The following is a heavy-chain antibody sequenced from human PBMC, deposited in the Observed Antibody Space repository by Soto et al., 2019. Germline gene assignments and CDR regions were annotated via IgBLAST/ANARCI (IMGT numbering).Heavy chain of an antibody. CDR2: INPNSGGT. Sequence: QVQLVQSGAEVKKPGASVKVSCKASGYTFTGYYMHWVRQAPGQGLEWMGWINPNSGGTNYAQKFQGRVTMTRDTSIRTAYVGLSRLRSDDTTVYCCARAQKYSSSSVYWGQGTLVTVSS. J-gene: IGHJ4*02. D-gene: IGHD6-6*01. CDR1: GYTFTGYY. V-gene: IGHV1-2*02. CDR3: ARAQKYSSSSVY.